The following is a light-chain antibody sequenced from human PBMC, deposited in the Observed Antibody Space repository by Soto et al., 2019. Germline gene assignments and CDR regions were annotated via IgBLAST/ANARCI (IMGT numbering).Light chain of an antibody. CDR1: QSVSSN. J-gene: IGKJ2*01. Sequence: VMTQSPATLSVSPGARPTLSCRASQSVSSNLAWYQQTPGQAPRLLIYGASTRATGIPSRFSGSASGTESTLTINSLKPEDFATYFCQQYDTYYTFGQGTKVDIK. V-gene: IGKV3-15*01. CDR3: QQYDTYYT. CDR2: GAS.